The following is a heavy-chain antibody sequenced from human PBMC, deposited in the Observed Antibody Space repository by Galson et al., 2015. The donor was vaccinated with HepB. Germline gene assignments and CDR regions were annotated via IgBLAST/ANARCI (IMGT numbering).Heavy chain of an antibody. CDR1: GYDFNKYG. J-gene: IGHJ6*02. Sequence: SVKVSCKASGYDFNKYGLSWVRQAPGQGLEWMGWVSGYDGSANYAPKFRGRVTMTTQTSTGTAFMEMRSLRSDDTTVYYCANVSRLELQLNNYYSYGMDVWGQGTAVVVS. V-gene: IGHV1-18*01. CDR3: ANVSRLELQLNNYYSYGMDV. D-gene: IGHD1-7*01. CDR2: VSGYDGSA.